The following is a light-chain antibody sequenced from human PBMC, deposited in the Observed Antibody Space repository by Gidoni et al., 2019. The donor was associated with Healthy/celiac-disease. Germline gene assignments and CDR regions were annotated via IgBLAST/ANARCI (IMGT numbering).Light chain of an antibody. CDR1: KSVSSSY. Sequence: DMVLPPSPATLSLSPGEGATPSCRASKSVSSSYLAWYQQKPGQAPRLLIYGASSRATGIPDRFSGSGSGTDFTLTISRLEPEDFAVYYCQQYGSSRDTFGGGTKVEIK. V-gene: IGKV3-20*01. CDR2: GAS. J-gene: IGKJ4*01. CDR3: QQYGSSRDT.